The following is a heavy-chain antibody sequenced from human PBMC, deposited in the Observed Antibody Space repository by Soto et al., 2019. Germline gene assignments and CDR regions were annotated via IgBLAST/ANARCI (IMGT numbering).Heavy chain of an antibody. CDR1: GFTFDDYG. J-gene: IGHJ4*02. CDR2: INWNGGST. V-gene: IGHV3-20*04. CDR3: ARGPPYDILTGYYSHFDY. Sequence: GGSLRLSCAASGFTFDDYGMSWVRQAPGKGLEWVSGINWNGGSTGYADSVKGRFTISRDNAKNSLYLQMNSLRAEDTALYYCARGPPYDILTGYYSHFDYWGQGTLVTVSS. D-gene: IGHD3-9*01.